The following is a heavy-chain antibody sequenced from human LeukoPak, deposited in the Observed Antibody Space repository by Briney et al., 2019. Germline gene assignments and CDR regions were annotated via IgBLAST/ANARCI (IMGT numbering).Heavy chain of an antibody. V-gene: IGHV4-59*01. CDR2: IYYSGST. Sequence: ASETLSLTSTVSGGSLSSFHWSWVRQPPGEGLGWIGDIYYSGSTNYNPSLKSRVTISVDTSKNQFSLKLSSVTAADTAVYYCAGDGPMTQSGAFDIWGQGTMVTVSS. CDR1: GGSLSSFH. CDR3: AGDGPMTQSGAFDI. J-gene: IGHJ3*02. D-gene: IGHD3-10*01.